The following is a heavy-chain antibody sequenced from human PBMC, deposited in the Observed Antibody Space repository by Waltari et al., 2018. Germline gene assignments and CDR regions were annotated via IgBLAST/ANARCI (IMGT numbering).Heavy chain of an antibody. CDR2: ISSSSSTI. CDR1: GFTFSSYS. V-gene: IGHV3-48*04. CDR3: ARIGGLYAFDI. Sequence: EVQLVESGGGLVQPGGSLRLSCAASGFTFSSYSMNWVRQAPGKGLEWVSYISSSSSTIYYADSVKGRFTISRDNAKNSLYLQMNSLRAEDTAVYYCARIGGLYAFDIWGQGTMVTVSS. J-gene: IGHJ3*02. D-gene: IGHD2-15*01.